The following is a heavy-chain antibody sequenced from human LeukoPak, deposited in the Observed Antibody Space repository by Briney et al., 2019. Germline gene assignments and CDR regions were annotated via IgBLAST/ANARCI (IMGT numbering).Heavy chain of an antibody. D-gene: IGHD5-24*01. V-gene: IGHV3-7*04. CDR2: IKQDGSKK. Sequence: GGSLRLSCAASGFTFSNYWMHWVRQAPGKGLEWVANIKQDGSKKSYVDSVKGRFTISRDNAKNSLYLQMNSLRAEDTAIYYCTRVGYIDEGIDYWGQGTLVTVSS. CDR3: TRVGYIDEGIDY. J-gene: IGHJ4*02. CDR1: GFTFSNYW.